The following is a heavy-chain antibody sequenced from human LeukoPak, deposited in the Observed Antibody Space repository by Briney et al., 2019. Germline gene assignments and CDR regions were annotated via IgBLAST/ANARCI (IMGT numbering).Heavy chain of an antibody. CDR1: GYTLTELS. J-gene: IGHJ4*02. CDR2: FDPEDGET. CDR3: AKTEWWEQQFDY. Sequence: GASVKVSCKVSGYTLTELSMHWVRQAPGKGLEWMGGFDPEDGETIYAQKFQGRVTMTEDTSTDTAYMELSSLRSEDTAVYYCAKTEWWEQQFDYWGQGTLVTVSS. V-gene: IGHV1-24*01. D-gene: IGHD2-15*01.